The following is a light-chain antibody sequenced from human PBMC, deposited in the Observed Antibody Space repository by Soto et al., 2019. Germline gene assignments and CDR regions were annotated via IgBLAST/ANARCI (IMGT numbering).Light chain of an antibody. CDR3: QQRSNTPWT. V-gene: IGKV1-39*01. Sequence: IQMTQSPSSLSPSVGDRVTITCRASQTIHKYLNWYQQKPGKAPKLLIYEASTLQSGVPSRFRGSGYGTDITLTINSLQLEDFATYYCQQRSNTPWTFGQGTKVDIK. J-gene: IGKJ1*01. CDR2: EAS. CDR1: QTIHKY.